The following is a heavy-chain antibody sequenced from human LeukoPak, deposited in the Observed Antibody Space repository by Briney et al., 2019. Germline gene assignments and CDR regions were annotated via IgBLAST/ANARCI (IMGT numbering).Heavy chain of an antibody. CDR3: ARDSPSRRDAFDI. Sequence: ASVKVSCKASGYTFTGYYMHWVRQAPGQGLEWMGWINPNSGGTNYAQKFQGKVTMTRDTSISTAYMELSRLRSDDTAVYYCARDSPSRRDAFDIWGQGTMVTVSS. J-gene: IGHJ3*02. CDR2: INPNSGGT. D-gene: IGHD6-13*01. CDR1: GYTFTGYY. V-gene: IGHV1-2*02.